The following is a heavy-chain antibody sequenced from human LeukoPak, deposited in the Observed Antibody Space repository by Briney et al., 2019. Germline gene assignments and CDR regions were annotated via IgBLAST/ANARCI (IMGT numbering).Heavy chain of an antibody. CDR3: GRVYNDLWFGELYFDY. J-gene: IGHJ4*02. CDR2: ISYDGSNK. D-gene: IGHD3-10*01. Sequence: PGRSLRLSCAASGFTFSSYAMHWVRQAPGKGLEWVAVISYDGSNKYYADSVKGRFTISRDNSKNTLYLQMNSLRAEDTAVYYCGRVYNDLWFGELYFDYWGQGTLVTVSS. CDR1: GFTFSSYA. V-gene: IGHV3-30-3*01.